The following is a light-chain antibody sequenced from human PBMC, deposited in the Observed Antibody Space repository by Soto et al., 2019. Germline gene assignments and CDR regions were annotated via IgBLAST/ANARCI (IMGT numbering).Light chain of an antibody. V-gene: IGKV3-15*01. J-gene: IGKJ2*01. CDR3: QQYNNWPLYT. CDR1: QSVGGN. Sequence: EIVMTQSPATLSVSPGERATLSCRASQSVGGNLAWYQQRPGRAPRLLIYDASTRATDIPARFSGSGSGTEFTLTISSLQSEDFALYYCQQYNNWPLYTFGQRTKLEIK. CDR2: DAS.